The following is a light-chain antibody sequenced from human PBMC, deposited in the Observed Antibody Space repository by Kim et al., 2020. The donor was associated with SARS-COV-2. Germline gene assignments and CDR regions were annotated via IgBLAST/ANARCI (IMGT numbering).Light chain of an antibody. J-gene: IGLJ3*02. CDR2: VEGSGSY. Sequence: SVQLTCTLNSGHSNFFVAWHQQQPGKAPRFLMKVEGSGSYNKGGGVPDRFSGSRSEADRYLIISNLHSEDEADYYCETWDSNIQVFGGGTQLTVL. CDR3: ETWDSNIQV. V-gene: IGLV4-60*03. CDR1: SGHSNFF.